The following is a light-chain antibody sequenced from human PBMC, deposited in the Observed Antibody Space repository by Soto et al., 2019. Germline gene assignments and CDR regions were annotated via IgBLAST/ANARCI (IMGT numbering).Light chain of an antibody. CDR2: ATS. J-gene: IGKJ4*01. CDR3: HQYSHATA. V-gene: IGKV1-27*01. Sequence: DIQLTQSPSSLSASVGDRVTITCRASQAISSYLAWYQQKPGKAPELLIYATSTLQTGAPSRFSGSGSGTDFTLTISSLLPEDDATYYCHQYSHATAFGGGTKVEIK. CDR1: QAISSY.